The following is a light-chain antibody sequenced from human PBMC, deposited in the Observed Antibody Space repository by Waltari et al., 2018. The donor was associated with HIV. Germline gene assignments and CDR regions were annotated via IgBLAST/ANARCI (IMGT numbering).Light chain of an antibody. J-gene: IGLJ3*02. V-gene: IGLV1-47*01. CDR3: ASCDDNLRHWV. CDR2: RND. Sequence: QPKMTQAPSASKTPGQRITMSCSGSKSNIGNNFIYWYQQIPGAAPRLVMARNDRRPAGVPDRFSGTKSGTSAFLAITDLRLDDEATYVCASCDDNLRHWVFGGGTKLTVL. CDR1: KSNIGNNF.